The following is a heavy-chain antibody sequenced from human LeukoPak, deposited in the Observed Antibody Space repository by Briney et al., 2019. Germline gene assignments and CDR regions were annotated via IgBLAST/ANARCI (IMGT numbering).Heavy chain of an antibody. V-gene: IGHV4-39*01. CDR1: GGSIRSSYYY. Sequence: SETLSLTCTVSGGSIRSSYYYWGWIRQPPGKGLEWIGSIYDSGSTYYNPSLKSRVTISVDTSKNQFSLKLSSVTAADTAVYYCARGGGITIFGVVIKLGFDPWGQGTLVTVSS. CDR2: IYDSGST. D-gene: IGHD3-3*01. J-gene: IGHJ5*02. CDR3: ARGGGITIFGVVIKLGFDP.